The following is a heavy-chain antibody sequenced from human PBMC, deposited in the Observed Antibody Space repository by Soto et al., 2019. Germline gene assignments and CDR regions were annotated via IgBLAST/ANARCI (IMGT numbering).Heavy chain of an antibody. D-gene: IGHD2-15*01. CDR2: VSHDGTT. J-gene: IGHJ6*02. CDR3: ARDPCCGAALYGIDV. Sequence: SETLSLTCTVSGASISSGDYLWSWIRQSPGKGLEWIGYVSHDGTTYYNPSLESRVAISVDTSKNQFSLKVTSVTAADTAVYYCARDPCCGAALYGIDVWGQGTTATVSS. V-gene: IGHV4-30-4*01. CDR1: GASISSGDYL.